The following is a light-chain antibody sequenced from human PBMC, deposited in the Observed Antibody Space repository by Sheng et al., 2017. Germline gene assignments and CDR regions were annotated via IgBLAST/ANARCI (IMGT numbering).Light chain of an antibody. V-gene: IGKV1-27*01. Sequence: DIQMTQSPSSLSASVGDRVTITCQASQDISNYLNWYQQKPGKVPKLLIYAASTLQSGVSSRFSGSGSGTDYTLTINSLQPDDFATYYCQLYNSYPKTFGQGTKVEIK. J-gene: IGKJ1*01. CDR3: QLYNSYPKT. CDR1: QDISNY. CDR2: AAS.